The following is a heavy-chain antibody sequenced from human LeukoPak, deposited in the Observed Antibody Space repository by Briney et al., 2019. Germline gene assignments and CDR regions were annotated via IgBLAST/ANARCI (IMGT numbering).Heavy chain of an antibody. D-gene: IGHD1-26*01. V-gene: IGHV3-21*01. CDR2: ISSSGSYT. CDR1: GFNFTTHG. J-gene: IGHJ4*02. Sequence: GGSLRLSCAASGFNFTTHGMNWVRQAPGKGLGWLSLISSSGSYTYYTDSVKGRFTISRDNAKNSLYLQMNSLRAEDTAVYYCARYVRSYYDSEREPFDYWGQGTLVTVSS. CDR3: ARYVRSYYDSEREPFDY.